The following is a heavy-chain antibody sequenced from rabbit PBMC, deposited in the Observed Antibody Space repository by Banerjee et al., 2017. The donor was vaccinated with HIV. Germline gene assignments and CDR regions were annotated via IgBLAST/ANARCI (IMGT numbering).Heavy chain of an antibody. J-gene: IGHJ4*01. Sequence: LEESGGGLVQPEGSLTLTCKASGFSFSDREVMCWVRQAPGKGLQWIACINAYTAKPVYATWAKGRFTISRTSSTTVTLQMTSLTAADTATYFCARDLASVIGWNFNLWGPGTLVTVS. CDR3: ARDLASVIGWNFNL. CDR1: GFSFSDREV. CDR2: INAYTAKP. V-gene: IGHV1S45*01. D-gene: IGHD4-1*01.